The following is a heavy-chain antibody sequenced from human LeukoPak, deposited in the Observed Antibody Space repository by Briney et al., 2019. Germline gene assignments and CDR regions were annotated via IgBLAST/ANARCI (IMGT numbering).Heavy chain of an antibody. Sequence: SETLSLTCTVSGGSISSSRYYWGWIRQPPGKGLEWIGNIYSGGSTYYNPSLKSRLTISLGTSRNQFPLKLSSVTAADTAVYYCARELGRSGWYPPASDYYYYYYMDVWGKGTTVTISS. CDR3: ARELGRSGWYPPASDYYYYYYMDV. D-gene: IGHD6-19*01. CDR1: GGSISSSRYY. V-gene: IGHV4-39*06. J-gene: IGHJ6*03. CDR2: IYSGGST.